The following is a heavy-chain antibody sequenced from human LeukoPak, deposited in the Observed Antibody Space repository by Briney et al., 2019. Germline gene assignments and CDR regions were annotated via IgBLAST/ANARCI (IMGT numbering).Heavy chain of an antibody. CDR1: GASISSADSY. CDR2: IYYSGST. Sequence: SETLSLTCTVSGASISSADSYWSWIRQPPGKGLEWIGYIYYSGSTYYNPSLKSRVTVSVDTSKNQFSLKKFFVTAADTAVYYCARGRRFCDSTNGYYNWFDPWGQGTLVTVSS. J-gene: IGHJ5*02. D-gene: IGHD2/OR15-2a*01. V-gene: IGHV4-30-4*01. CDR3: ARGRRFCDSTNGYYNWFDP.